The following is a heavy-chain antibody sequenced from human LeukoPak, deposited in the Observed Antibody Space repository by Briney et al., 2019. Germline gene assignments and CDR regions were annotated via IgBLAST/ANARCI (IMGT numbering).Heavy chain of an antibody. Sequence: GGSLRLSCAASGFTFSIYEMNWVRQAPGKGLEWVSSISSSSSYIYYADSVKGRFTISRDNAKNSLYLQMNSLRAEDTAVYYRARDPHGSYYAGYYFDYWGQGTLVTVSS. CDR3: ARDPHGSYYAGYYFDY. CDR1: GFTFSIYE. J-gene: IGHJ4*02. V-gene: IGHV3-21*01. D-gene: IGHD1-26*01. CDR2: ISSSSSYI.